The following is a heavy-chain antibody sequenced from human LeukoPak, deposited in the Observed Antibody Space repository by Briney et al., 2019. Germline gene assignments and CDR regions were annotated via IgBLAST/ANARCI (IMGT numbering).Heavy chain of an antibody. D-gene: IGHD2-2*01. CDR3: ARDRWYCSSTSCDYYYGMDV. V-gene: IGHV3-30*03. CDR1: GFTFSSYG. CDR2: ISYDGSNK. Sequence: PGRSLRLSCAASGFTFSSYGMHWVRQAPGKGLEWVAVISYDGSNKYYADSVKGRFTISRDNSKNTLYLQMNSLRAEDTAVYYCARDRWYCSSTSCDYYYGMDVWGKGTTVTVSS. J-gene: IGHJ6*04.